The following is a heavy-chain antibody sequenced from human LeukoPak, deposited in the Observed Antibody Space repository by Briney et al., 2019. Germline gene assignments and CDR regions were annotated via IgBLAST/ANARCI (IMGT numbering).Heavy chain of an antibody. D-gene: IGHD4/OR15-4a*01. CDR2: ISSSSNYI. Sequence: GGSLRLSCAASGFTFSSYSMNWVRQAPGKGLEWVSSISSSSNYIYYADSAKGQFTISRDNAKSSMYLQMNSLRAEDTAVYYCARRAGAYSHPYDYWGQGTLVTVSS. J-gene: IGHJ4*02. CDR3: ARRAGAYSHPYDY. V-gene: IGHV3-21*04. CDR1: GFTFSSYS.